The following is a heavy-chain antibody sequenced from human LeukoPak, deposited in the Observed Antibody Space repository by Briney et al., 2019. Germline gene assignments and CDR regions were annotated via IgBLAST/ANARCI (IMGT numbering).Heavy chain of an antibody. CDR1: GFIASSNY. D-gene: IGHD2-15*01. CDR2: IYSGGST. CDR3: ATGGRSGVAFES. J-gene: IGHJ4*02. Sequence: GGSVRLSCTASGFIASSNYVSWVRQAPGKGLEWVSLIYSGGSTYYADSVMGRSTISRDKSNNTLYLQMNSLRAEDTAVYYCATGGRSGVAFESWGQGTLVTVSS. V-gene: IGHV3-53*01.